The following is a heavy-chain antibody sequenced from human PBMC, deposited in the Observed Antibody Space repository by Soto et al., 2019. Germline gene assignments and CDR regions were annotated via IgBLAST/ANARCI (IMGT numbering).Heavy chain of an antibody. CDR2: IYYSGST. J-gene: IGHJ5*02. CDR3: ARDVYGGSNWFDP. D-gene: IGHD2-15*01. Sequence: LSLTCTVSGGSISSGGYYWSWIRQHPGKGLEWIGYIYYSGSTYYNPSLKSRVTISVDTSKNQFSLKLSSVTAADTAVYYCARDVYGGSNWFDPWGQGTLVTVSS. V-gene: IGHV4-31*03. CDR1: GGSISSGGYY.